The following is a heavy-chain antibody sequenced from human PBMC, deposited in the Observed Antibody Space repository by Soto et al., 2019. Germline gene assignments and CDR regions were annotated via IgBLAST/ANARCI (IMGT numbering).Heavy chain of an antibody. CDR3: ARGYSGYDFVEDWFDP. J-gene: IGHJ5*02. V-gene: IGHV4-30-4*01. CDR1: GGSISSGDYY. Sequence: PSETLSLTCTVSGGSISSGDYYWSWIRQPPGKGLEWIGYIYYSGSTYYNPSLKSRVTISVDTSKNQFSLKLSSVTAADTAVYYCARGYSGYDFVEDWFDPWGQGTLVTVSS. CDR2: IYYSGST. D-gene: IGHD5-12*01.